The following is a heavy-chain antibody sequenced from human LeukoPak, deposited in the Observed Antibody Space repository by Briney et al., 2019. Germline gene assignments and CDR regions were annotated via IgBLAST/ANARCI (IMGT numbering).Heavy chain of an antibody. CDR3: ARGTYYDFWSGYSNFDY. J-gene: IGHJ4*02. CDR1: GGSFSGYY. D-gene: IGHD3-3*01. Sequence: ASETLSLTCAVYGGSFSGYYWSWIRQPPGKGLEWIGEINHSGSTNCNPSLKSRVTISVDTSKNQFSLKLSSVTAADTAVYYCARGTYYDFWSGYSNFDYWGQGTLVTVSS. V-gene: IGHV4-34*01. CDR2: INHSGST.